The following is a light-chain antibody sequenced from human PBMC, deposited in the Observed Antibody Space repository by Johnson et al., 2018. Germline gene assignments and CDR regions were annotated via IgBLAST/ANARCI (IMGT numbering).Light chain of an antibody. J-gene: IGLJ1*01. Sequence: QSVLTQPPSVSAAPGQKVTISCSGSSSNIGNNYVSWYQQLPGTAPKLLIYENNKRPSGIPDRFSGSKSGTSATLGITGLQTGDAVDYYCGTWDSRLSAGNVFGTGTKVTVL. CDR2: ENN. CDR3: GTWDSRLSAGNV. V-gene: IGLV1-51*02. CDR1: SSNIGNNY.